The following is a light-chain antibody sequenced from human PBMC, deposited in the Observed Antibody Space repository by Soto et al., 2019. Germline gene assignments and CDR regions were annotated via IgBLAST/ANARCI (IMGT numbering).Light chain of an antibody. CDR1: SSNIGAGYD. Sequence: QSVLTQPPSVSGAPGQRVTISCTGSSSNIGAGYDVHWYQQLPGTAPKLLIYGNSNRPSGVPDRFSGSNSGTSASLAITGRQAGDEAYYYCQSYDTGLRTGFGGGTQLTVL. CDR3: QSYDTGLRTG. J-gene: IGLJ7*01. CDR2: GNS. V-gene: IGLV1-40*01.